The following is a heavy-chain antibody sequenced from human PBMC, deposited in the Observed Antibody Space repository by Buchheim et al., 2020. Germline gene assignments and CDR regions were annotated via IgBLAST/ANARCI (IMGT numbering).Heavy chain of an antibody. D-gene: IGHD3-22*01. CDR2: ISFHGRNM. V-gene: IGHV3-30*18. Sequence: QVKLVESGGGVVQPGRSLRLSCAASEFSFSSYDMHWVRQAPGKGLEWVAAISFHGRNMYYADSVRGRFTISRDSSKNTLFLQMDRLRAEDTAVYFCAKVLRPYDGSDGSGYDYWGQGTL. CDR3: AKVLRPYDGSDGSGYDY. J-gene: IGHJ4*02. CDR1: EFSFSSYD.